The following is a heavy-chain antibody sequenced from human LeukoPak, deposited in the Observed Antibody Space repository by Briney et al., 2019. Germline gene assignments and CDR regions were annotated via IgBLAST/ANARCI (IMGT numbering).Heavy chain of an antibody. V-gene: IGHV4-61*08. J-gene: IGHJ4*02. Sequence: PSETLSLTCTVSGGSISSGDFYWSWIRQHPGKGLEWIGYIYYSGSTNYNPSLKSRVTMSVDTSKNQVSLKLGSVTAADTAVYYCARGGIAAERLDYWGQGTLVTVSS. CDR2: IYYSGST. D-gene: IGHD6-13*01. CDR1: GGSISSGDFY. CDR3: ARGGIAAERLDY.